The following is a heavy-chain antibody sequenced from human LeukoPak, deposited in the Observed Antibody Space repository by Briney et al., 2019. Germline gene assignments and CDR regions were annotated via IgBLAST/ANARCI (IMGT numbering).Heavy chain of an antibody. D-gene: IGHD6-13*01. CDR3: ARTSSSGNY. V-gene: IGHV3-23*01. J-gene: IGHJ4*02. Sequence: GGSLRLSCAASGFTFSNYAMSWVRQAPGKGLEWVSSISGTGGSTYYADSVKGRFTISRDNAKNSLYLQMNSLRAEDTAVYYCARTSSSGNYWGQGTLVTVSS. CDR2: ISGTGGST. CDR1: GFTFSNYA.